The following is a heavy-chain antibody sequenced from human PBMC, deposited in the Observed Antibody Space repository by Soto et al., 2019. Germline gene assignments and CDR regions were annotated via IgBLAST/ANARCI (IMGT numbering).Heavy chain of an antibody. V-gene: IGHV2-5*02. CDR1: GFSLSTTAMG. CDR2: IYWDDDK. J-gene: IGHJ4*02. Sequence: QITLKESGPTLVKPTQTLTLTCTFSGFSLSTTAMGVAWIRQPPGKALEWLALIYWDDDKRYSPSLKSRLTTTKYTSKNQVVLTMTNMDPVDTATYYCAHSRKSYYDILTGYNYWGQGTLVTVSS. CDR3: AHSRKSYYDILTGYNY. D-gene: IGHD3-9*01.